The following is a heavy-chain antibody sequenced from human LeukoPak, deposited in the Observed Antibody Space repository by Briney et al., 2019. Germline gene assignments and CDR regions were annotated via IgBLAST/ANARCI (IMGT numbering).Heavy chain of an antibody. CDR1: GGSISSGDYY. D-gene: IGHD2-8*01. CDR3: ASELNYFDY. CDR2: TYFTGIN. Sequence: SQTLSLTCTVSGGSISSGDYYWTWIRQPPGKGPELIRSTYFTGINYYNPSLKSRVTISVDTSKNQFSLKLSSVTAADTAVYYCASELNYFDYWGQGTLVTVSS. V-gene: IGHV4-30-4*01. J-gene: IGHJ4*02.